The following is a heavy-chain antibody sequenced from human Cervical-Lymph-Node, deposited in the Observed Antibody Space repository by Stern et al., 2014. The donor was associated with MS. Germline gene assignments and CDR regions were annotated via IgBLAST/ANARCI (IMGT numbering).Heavy chain of an antibody. CDR2: IFPRDSNT. D-gene: IGHD5-12*01. V-gene: IGHV5-51*04. CDR3: ARSPATPSGYDRFDY. Sequence: VQLVQSGAEVKKPGESLKISCEASGYLFDDYWIGWVRQMSGRGLELVAIIFPRDSNTRYSPSVQGQGPISADKPISPAHLQWSSLKPSDPAMYSCARSPATPSGYDRFDYWGQGALVTVSS. J-gene: IGHJ4*02. CDR1: GYLFDDYW.